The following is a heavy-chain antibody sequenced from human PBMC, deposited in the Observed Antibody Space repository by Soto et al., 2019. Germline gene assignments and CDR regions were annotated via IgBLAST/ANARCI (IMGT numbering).Heavy chain of an antibody. D-gene: IGHD6-13*01. CDR2: IRSKAHGGTT. Sequence: PGGSLRLSCTASGFTLGDYAMSWFRQAPGMGLEWVGFIRSKAHGGTTEYAAPVKGRFAISRDDSKSIAYLQMNSLKTEDTAVYYCSRSGYSDSCNGKDLHHWGQAPLATVS. CDR1: GFTLGDYA. V-gene: IGHV3-49*03. CDR3: SRSGYSDSCNGKDLHH. J-gene: IGHJ5*02.